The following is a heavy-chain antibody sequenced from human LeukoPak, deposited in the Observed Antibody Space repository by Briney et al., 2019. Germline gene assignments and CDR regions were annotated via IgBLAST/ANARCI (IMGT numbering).Heavy chain of an antibody. J-gene: IGHJ4*02. Sequence: PSGTLSLTCAVSGYSISSGYYWGWIRQPPGKGLEWIGSIYHSGSTYYNPSLKSRVTISVDTSKNQFSLKLSSVTAADTAVYYCASSLIKGSGSYTFDYWGQGTLVTVSS. D-gene: IGHD3-10*01. CDR1: GYSISSGYY. CDR3: ASSLIKGSGSYTFDY. V-gene: IGHV4-38-2*01. CDR2: IYHSGST.